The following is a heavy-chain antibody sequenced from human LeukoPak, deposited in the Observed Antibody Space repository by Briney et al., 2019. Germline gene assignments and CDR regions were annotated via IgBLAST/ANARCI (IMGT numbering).Heavy chain of an antibody. Sequence: SETLSLTCTVSGGSISSYYWSWIRQPPGKGLEWSGYIYYSGSTNYNPSLKSRVTISVDTSKNDFSLKLRSVTAADTSVYYCARDLXXCSGGSCYGLYNXFDPWGQGTLVTVSS. CDR3: ARDLXXCSGGSCYGLYNXFDP. CDR2: IYYSGST. V-gene: IGHV4-59*01. CDR1: GGSISSYY. D-gene: IGHD2-15*01. J-gene: IGHJ5*02.